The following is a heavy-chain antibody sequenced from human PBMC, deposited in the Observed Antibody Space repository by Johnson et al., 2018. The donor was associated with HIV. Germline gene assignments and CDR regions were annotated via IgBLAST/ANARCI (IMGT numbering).Heavy chain of an antibody. CDR2: ISYDGSNK. V-gene: IGHV3-30*04. D-gene: IGHD5-12*01. Sequence: QMQLVVSGGGVVQPGRSLRLSCAASGFTFSSYAMHWVRQAPGKGLEWVAVISYDGSNKYYADSVKGRFTISRDNSKNTLYLQMDSLRPEDTAVYYCAKIWGDIAATGDAFDIWGQGTMVTVSS. CDR1: GFTFSSYA. CDR3: AKIWGDIAATGDAFDI. J-gene: IGHJ3*02.